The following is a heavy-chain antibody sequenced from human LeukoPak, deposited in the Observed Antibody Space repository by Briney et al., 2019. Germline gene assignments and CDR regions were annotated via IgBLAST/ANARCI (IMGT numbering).Heavy chain of an antibody. Sequence: SETLSLTCTVSGGSFDKTNSYWGWIRQIPGKGLEWIGTIHYRGNTYYNPSLKSRVSISVDTSKNQFSLKLSSVTAADTAVYYCARGRGEGRGIAMVRGVRAPSYNWFDPWGHGTQVTVSS. CDR2: IHYRGNT. D-gene: IGHD3-10*01. V-gene: IGHV4-39*07. J-gene: IGHJ5*02. CDR1: GGSFDKTNSY. CDR3: ARGRGEGRGIAMVRGVRAPSYNWFDP.